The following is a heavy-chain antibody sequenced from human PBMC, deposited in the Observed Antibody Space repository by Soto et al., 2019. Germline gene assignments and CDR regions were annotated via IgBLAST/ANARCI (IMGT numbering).Heavy chain of an antibody. CDR3: ARHLLLYYYDSSGYYLRDAFDI. Sequence: SETLSLTCTVSGGSISSYYLSWIRQPPGKGLEWIWYIYYSGSTNYNPSLKSRVTISVDTSKNQFSLKLSSVTAADTAVYYCARHLLLYYYDSSGYYLRDAFDIWGQGTMVTVSS. CDR2: IYYSGST. CDR1: GGSISSYY. J-gene: IGHJ3*02. D-gene: IGHD3-22*01. V-gene: IGHV4-59*08.